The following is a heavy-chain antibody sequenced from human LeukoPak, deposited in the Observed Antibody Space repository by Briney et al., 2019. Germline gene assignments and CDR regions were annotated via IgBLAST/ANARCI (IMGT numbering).Heavy chain of an antibody. J-gene: IGHJ6*03. CDR2: IYYSGST. CDR3: ARGPRYYYYYYMDV. Sequence: PSETLSLTCTVSSGSISSSSYYWGWIRQPPGKGLEWIGSIYYSGSTYYNPSLKSRVTMSVDTSKNQFSLKLSSVTAADTAVYYCARGPRYYYYYYMDVWGKGTTVTISS. CDR1: SGSISSSSYY. V-gene: IGHV4-39*07.